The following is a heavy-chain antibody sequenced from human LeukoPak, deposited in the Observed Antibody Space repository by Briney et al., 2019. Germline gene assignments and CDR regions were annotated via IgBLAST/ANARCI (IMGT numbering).Heavy chain of an antibody. D-gene: IGHD3-10*01. CDR1: GFTVSSNY. J-gene: IGHJ4*02. CDR2: ISGSGNIT. Sequence: GGSLRLSCAASGFTVSSNYMSWVRQAPGKGLEWVSVISGSGNITYYADSVKGRFTISRDNSKKTLYLQMDRLRVDDTAVYYCAKGESDPWFGESLFDFWGQGALVTVSS. CDR3: AKGESDPWFGESLFDF. V-gene: IGHV3-23*01.